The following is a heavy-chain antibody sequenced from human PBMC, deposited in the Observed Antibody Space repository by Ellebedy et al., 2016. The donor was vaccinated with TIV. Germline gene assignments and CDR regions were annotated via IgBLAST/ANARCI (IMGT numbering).Heavy chain of an antibody. D-gene: IGHD6-13*01. J-gene: IGHJ6*02. CDR2: INPSGGST. V-gene: IGHV1-46*01. CDR3: ARQTAAGTGGMDV. Sequence: AASVKVSCKASGYTFTSYYMHWVRQAPGQGLDWMGIINPSGGSTSYAQKFQGRVTMTRDTSTSTVYMELSSLRSEDTAVYYCARQTAAGTGGMDVWGQGTTVTVSS. CDR1: GYTFTSYY.